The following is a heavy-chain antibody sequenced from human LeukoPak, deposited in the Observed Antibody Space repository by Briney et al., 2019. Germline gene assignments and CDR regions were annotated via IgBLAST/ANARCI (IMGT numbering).Heavy chain of an antibody. CDR2: INHSGST. Sequence: PSETLSLTCAVYGGSFSGYYWSWIRQPPGKGLEWIGEINHSGSTNYNPSLKSRVTISVDTSKNQFSLKLSSVTAEDTAVYYCARGVPAAIFRYNWFDPWGQGTLVTVSS. CDR3: ARGVPAAIFRYNWFDP. CDR1: GGSFSGYY. D-gene: IGHD2-2*01. V-gene: IGHV4-34*01. J-gene: IGHJ5*02.